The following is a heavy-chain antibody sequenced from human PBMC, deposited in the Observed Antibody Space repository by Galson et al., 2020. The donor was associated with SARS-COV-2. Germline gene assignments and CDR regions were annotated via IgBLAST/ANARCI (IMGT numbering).Heavy chain of an antibody. CDR2: TYYRSKWYN. CDR1: GDSVPSNSAA. D-gene: IGHD6-13*01. J-gene: IGHJ5*02. Sequence: SQTLSLTCAISGDSVPSNSAAWNWIRQSPSRGLEWLGRTYYRSKWYNDYAVSVKSRITINPDTSKNQFSLQLNSVTPEDTAVYYCAGVLGERQLVPTDWFDPWGQGTLVTVSS. CDR3: AGVLGERQLVPTDWFDP. V-gene: IGHV6-1*01.